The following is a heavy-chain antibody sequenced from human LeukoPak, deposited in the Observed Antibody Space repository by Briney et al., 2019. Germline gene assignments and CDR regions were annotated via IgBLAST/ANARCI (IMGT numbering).Heavy chain of an antibody. CDR1: GFTFSSYW. J-gene: IGHJ6*03. CDR2: IKQDGRET. Sequence: QPGGSLRLSCAASGFTFSSYWMSWVRQAPGKGLEWVANIKQDGRETYYVYSVKGRFTISRDNAKNSLYLQMNSLRADDTAVYYCARVGYSSSWYGPAYYIDVWGKGTTVTVSS. D-gene: IGHD6-13*01. V-gene: IGHV3-7*01. CDR3: ARVGYSSSWYGPAYYIDV.